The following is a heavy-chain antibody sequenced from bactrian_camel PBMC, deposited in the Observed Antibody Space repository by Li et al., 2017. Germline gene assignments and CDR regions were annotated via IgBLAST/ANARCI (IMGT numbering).Heavy chain of an antibody. CDR2: KNADGST. CDR1: GFTFDGSD. D-gene: IGHD4*01. V-gene: IGHV3S55*01. Sequence: HVQLVESGGGSVQAGGSLRLSCTASGFTFDGSDMGWYRQAPGNECELVSTKNADGSTYYLDSVKGRFTISQDYAKNTVSLQMTRLKPEDTARYYCAATVLVWGKSACSSSRARGTQVTVS. J-gene: IGHJ4*01.